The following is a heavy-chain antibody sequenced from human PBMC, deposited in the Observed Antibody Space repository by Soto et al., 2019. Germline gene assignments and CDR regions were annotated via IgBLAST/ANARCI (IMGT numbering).Heavy chain of an antibody. CDR2: ISPFNGHT. CDR1: GYTFINFG. D-gene: IGHD6-13*01. Sequence: QVRLVQSGTEVKKPGASVKVSCKTSGYTFINFGIGRVRQAPAQGLEWMGWISPFNGHTHYAQKFQGRVSLTTDTSTSTTLLELRSLTYDDTAVYYCAREPPRATAGLNYFDPWGQGTLVTVSS. CDR3: AREPPRATAGLNYFDP. V-gene: IGHV1-18*01. J-gene: IGHJ5*02.